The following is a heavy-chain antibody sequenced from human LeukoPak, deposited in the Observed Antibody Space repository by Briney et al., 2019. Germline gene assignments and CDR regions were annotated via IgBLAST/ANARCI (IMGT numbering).Heavy chain of an antibody. CDR1: GFTFSSYS. CDR2: ISSSSSYI. Sequence: GGSLRLSCAASGFTFSSYSMNWVRQAPGKGLEWVSSISSSSSYIYYADSVKGRFTISRDNAKNSLYLRMNSLRAEDTAVYYCARDKIAAAGTPLLFDYWGQGTLVTVSS. CDR3: ARDKIAAAGTPLLFDY. J-gene: IGHJ4*02. D-gene: IGHD6-13*01. V-gene: IGHV3-21*01.